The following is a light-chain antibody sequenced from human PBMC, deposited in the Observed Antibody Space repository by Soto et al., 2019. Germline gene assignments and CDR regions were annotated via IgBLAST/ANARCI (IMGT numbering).Light chain of an antibody. J-gene: IGLJ1*01. CDR2: DNT. CDR3: QSYDNSLSAYV. V-gene: IGLV1-40*01. CDR1: SSNIGAGYD. Sequence: QSVLTQPPSVSGAPGQRVTISCTGSSSNIGAGYDVHWYQQLPGTAPKLLIYDNTNRPSGVPDRFSGSKSGTSSSLAITGLQAADEADYYCQSYDNSLSAYVFGTGTNLTVL.